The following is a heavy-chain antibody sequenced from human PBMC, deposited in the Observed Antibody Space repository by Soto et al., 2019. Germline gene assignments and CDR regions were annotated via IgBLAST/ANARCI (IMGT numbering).Heavy chain of an antibody. CDR1: GGSISSYY. CDR2: IYSSGST. V-gene: IGHV4-59*08. J-gene: IGHJ4*02. Sequence: ETPSLTCTVSGGSISSYYWSWIRQPPGKGLEWIGYIYSSGSTNYTPSLKSRVTISVDTSKNQFSLRLSSVTAADTAVYYCARHPAVTGTAAYFDYWGQGALVTVSS. CDR3: ARHPAVTGTAAYFDY. D-gene: IGHD6-19*01.